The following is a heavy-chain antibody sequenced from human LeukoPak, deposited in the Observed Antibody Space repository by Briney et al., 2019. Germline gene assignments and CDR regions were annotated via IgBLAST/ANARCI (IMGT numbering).Heavy chain of an antibody. J-gene: IGHJ4*02. D-gene: IGHD6-13*01. V-gene: IGHV3-7*03. Sequence: GGSLSLSCEASGFSFSNYWMTWVRQAPGKGLEWVADINQNGGQSYYVDSVKGRFTLSRDNAKNSLFLQLNSLRAEDTAVYYCVKNSGWYCLDYWGQGITVIVSS. CDR3: VKNSGWYCLDY. CDR2: INQNGGQS. CDR1: GFSFSNYW.